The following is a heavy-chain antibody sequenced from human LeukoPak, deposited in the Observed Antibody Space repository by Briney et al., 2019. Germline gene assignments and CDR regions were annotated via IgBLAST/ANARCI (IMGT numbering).Heavy chain of an antibody. V-gene: IGHV4-59*08. D-gene: IGHD6-19*01. CDR2: MYYSWST. J-gene: IGHJ1*01. Sequence: SETLSLTCTVSGGSISGYSWTWIRQPPGKGLEWIGYMYYSWSTKYNPSLKSRVTISVDTSKNQFSLKLSSVTAADTAVYYCARLDSSGCLSVRGQGTLVTVSS. CDR3: ARLDSSGCLSV. CDR1: GGSISGYS.